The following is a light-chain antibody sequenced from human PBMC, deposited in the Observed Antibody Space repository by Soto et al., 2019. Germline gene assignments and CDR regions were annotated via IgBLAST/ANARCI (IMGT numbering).Light chain of an antibody. CDR2: DAS. CDR1: QDITNY. Sequence: DLQMTQSPSSLSASVGDRVTIICQASQDITNYLNWYQQKPGKAPKLLIYDASNLETGVPSRFSVSGSGTHFSFTISSLQPEEIATYYCQQYDNVPFTFGQGTRLEMK. CDR3: QQYDNVPFT. J-gene: IGKJ5*01. V-gene: IGKV1-33*01.